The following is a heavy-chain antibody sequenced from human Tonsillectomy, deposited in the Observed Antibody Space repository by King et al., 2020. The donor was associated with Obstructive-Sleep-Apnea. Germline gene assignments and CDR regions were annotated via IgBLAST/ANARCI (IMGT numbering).Heavy chain of an antibody. Sequence: QLQESGPGLVKPSETLSLTCTVSGGSISSYYWSWIRQPPGKGLEWIGYIYYSGTTNYNPSLKSRVTISVDTSKNHFSLKLSSVTAADTAVYYCAREAQLLSIWNWFDPWGQGTLVTVSS. J-gene: IGHJ5*02. V-gene: IGHV4-59*12. CDR3: AREAQLLSIWNWFDP. CDR2: IYYSGTT. CDR1: GGSISSYY. D-gene: IGHD2-2*01.